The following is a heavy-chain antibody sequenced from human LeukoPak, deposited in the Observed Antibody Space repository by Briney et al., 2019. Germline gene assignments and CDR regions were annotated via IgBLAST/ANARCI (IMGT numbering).Heavy chain of an antibody. V-gene: IGHV4-30-4*01. CDR2: IYYSGST. Sequence: SETLSLTCTVSGGSISSGDYYWSWIRQPPGKGLEWIGYIYYSGSTYYNPSLKSRVTISVDTSKNQFSLKLSSVTAADTAVYYCARDAPYSSGWSRSDAFDIWGQGTMDTVSS. D-gene: IGHD6-19*01. J-gene: IGHJ3*02. CDR3: ARDAPYSSGWSRSDAFDI. CDR1: GGSISSGDYY.